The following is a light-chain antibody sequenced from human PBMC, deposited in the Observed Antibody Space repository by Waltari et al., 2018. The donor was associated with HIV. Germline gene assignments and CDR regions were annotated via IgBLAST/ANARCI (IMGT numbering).Light chain of an antibody. V-gene: IGKV1-33*01. Sequence: DIQMTQSPSSLSASIGDRVTLTCQASQDISINLNWYQHNTGKSPNLLIYDASRLETGVPSRFSGSGSGTDFTFIISTLQPEDIATYYCQQYDTLPLTFGGGTKLEI. CDR2: DAS. J-gene: IGKJ4*01. CDR1: QDISIN. CDR3: QQYDTLPLT.